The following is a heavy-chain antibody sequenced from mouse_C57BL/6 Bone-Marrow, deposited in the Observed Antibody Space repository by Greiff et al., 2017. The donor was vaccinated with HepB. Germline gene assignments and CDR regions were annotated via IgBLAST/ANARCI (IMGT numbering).Heavy chain of an antibody. CDR2: IYPGSGNT. D-gene: IGHD2-1*01. CDR3: ARRYGNFFDY. V-gene: IGHV1-76*01. Sequence: VQLQQSGAELVRPGASVKLSKASGYTFTDYYINWVKQRPGQGLEWIARIYPGSGNTYYNEKFKGKATLTAEKSSSTAYMQLSSLTSEDSAVYFCARRYGNFFDYWGQGTTLTVSS. J-gene: IGHJ2*01. CDR1: GYTFTDYY.